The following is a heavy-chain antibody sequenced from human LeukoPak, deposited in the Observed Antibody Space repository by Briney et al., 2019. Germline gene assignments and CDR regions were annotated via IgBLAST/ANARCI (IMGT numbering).Heavy chain of an antibody. Sequence: SETLSLTCAVYGGSFSGYYWSWIRQPPGKGLEWIGEINHSGSTNYNPSLKSRVTISVDTSKNQFSLKLSSVTAADTAVYYCARGLHLKYYYDSSGQLDYWGQGTLVSVSS. CDR3: ARGLHLKYYYDSSGQLDY. J-gene: IGHJ4*02. CDR1: GGSFSGYY. V-gene: IGHV4-34*01. CDR2: INHSGST. D-gene: IGHD3-22*01.